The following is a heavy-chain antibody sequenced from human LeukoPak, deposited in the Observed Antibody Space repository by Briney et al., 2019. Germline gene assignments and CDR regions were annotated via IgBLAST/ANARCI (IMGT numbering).Heavy chain of an antibody. CDR2: ISAYNGNT. D-gene: IGHD4-17*01. J-gene: IGHJ2*01. Sequence: GASVKVSCKASGYTFTSYGISWVRQAPGQGLEWMGWISAYNGNTNYAQKLQGRVTMTTDTSTSTAYMELRSLRSDDTAVYYCGRIYGDWYVGWYFDLCGRGTLVTVSS. CDR3: GRIYGDWYVGWYFDL. CDR1: GYTFTSYG. V-gene: IGHV1-18*01.